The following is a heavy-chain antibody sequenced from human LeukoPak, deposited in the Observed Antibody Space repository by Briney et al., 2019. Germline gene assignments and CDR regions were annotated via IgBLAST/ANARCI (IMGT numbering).Heavy chain of an antibody. V-gene: IGHV3-23*01. CDR2: ISSSGNNT. CDR1: GFTFSSYA. CDR3: VKDHWGSYYSLFDY. D-gene: IGHD1-26*01. Sequence: PGGSLRLSCAASGFTFSSYAMSWVRRAPGKGLEWVADISSSGNNTYYTDSVKGRFTISRDNSNNTLYLQMNSLRAEDTAVYYCVKDHWGSYYSLFDYWGQGTLVTVSS. J-gene: IGHJ4*02.